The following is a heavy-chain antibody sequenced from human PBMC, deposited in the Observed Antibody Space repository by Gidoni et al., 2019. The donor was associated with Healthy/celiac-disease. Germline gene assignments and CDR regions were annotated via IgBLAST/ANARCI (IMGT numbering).Heavy chain of an antibody. J-gene: IGHJ2*01. CDR2: IYYSGST. CDR1: GGSLSSGDYY. V-gene: IGHV4-30-4*01. Sequence: QVQLQESGPGLVKPSQTLSLTCTVSGGSLSSGDYYWSWIRQPQGKGREWIGYIYYSGSTYYNPSLKSRVTISVDTSKNQFSLKLSSVTAADTAVYYCARARTTRTGGGGFDLWGRGTLVTVSS. D-gene: IGHD2-8*02. CDR3: ARARTTRTGGGGFDL.